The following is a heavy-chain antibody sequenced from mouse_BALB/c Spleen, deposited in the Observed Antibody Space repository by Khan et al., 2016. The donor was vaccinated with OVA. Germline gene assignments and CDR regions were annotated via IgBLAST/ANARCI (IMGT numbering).Heavy chain of an antibody. J-gene: IGHJ2*01. CDR3: ARTARIKY. CDR2: ISYSGST. V-gene: IGHV3-2*02. CDR1: GYSIPSGYG. Sequence: EVQLQESGPGLVKPSQSLSLTCTVTGYSIPSGYGWNWIRQFPGNKLEWMGYISYSGSTNYKPSLKSRISITRDTSKNQFFLQLNSVTTEDTATYTWARTARIKYWGQGTTLTVSS. D-gene: IGHD1-2*01.